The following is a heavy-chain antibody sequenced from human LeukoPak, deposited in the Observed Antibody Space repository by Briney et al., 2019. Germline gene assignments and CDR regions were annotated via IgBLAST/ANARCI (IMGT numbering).Heavy chain of an antibody. CDR1: GGSISSGSYN. CDR3: ARGNYDFWSGYPHAFDI. V-gene: IGHV4-61*02. Sequence: SKTLSLTCTVSGGSISSGSYNWSLIRQPAGKGLEWIGRIYTSGSTNYNPSLKSRVTISVDTSKNQFSLKLSSVTAADTAVYYCARGNYDFWSGYPHAFDIWGQGTMVTVSS. CDR2: IYTSGST. J-gene: IGHJ3*02. D-gene: IGHD3-3*01.